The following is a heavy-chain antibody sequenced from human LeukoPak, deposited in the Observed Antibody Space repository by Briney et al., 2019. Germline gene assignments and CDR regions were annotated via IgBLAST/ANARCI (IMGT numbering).Heavy chain of an antibody. J-gene: IGHJ4*02. V-gene: IGHV1-18*01. CDR2: IGPYNGNT. CDR1: GYTFTSYG. Sequence: GASVKVSCKASGYTFTSYGISWVRQAPGQGLEWMGWIGPYNGNTNYAQNLQGRVTMTTDTSTSTAYMELGSLGSDDTAVYYCARDQDSLVRGVIGYWGQGTQVTVSS. CDR3: ARDQDSLVRGVIGY. D-gene: IGHD3-10*01.